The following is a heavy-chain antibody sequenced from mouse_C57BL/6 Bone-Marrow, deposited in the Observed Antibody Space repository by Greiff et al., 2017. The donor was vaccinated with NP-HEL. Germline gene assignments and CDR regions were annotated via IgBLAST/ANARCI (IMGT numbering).Heavy chain of an antibody. J-gene: IGHJ3*01. CDR3: ARQYDGYYVWFAY. V-gene: IGHV5-6*01. CDR1: GFTFSSYG. CDR2: ISSGGSYT. Sequence: EVQLVESGGDLVKPGGSLKLSCAASGFTFSSYGMSWVRQTPDKRLEWVATISSGGSYTYYPDSVKGRFTISRDNAKNTLYLQMSSLKSEDTAMYYCARQYDGYYVWFAYWGQGTLVTVSA. D-gene: IGHD2-3*01.